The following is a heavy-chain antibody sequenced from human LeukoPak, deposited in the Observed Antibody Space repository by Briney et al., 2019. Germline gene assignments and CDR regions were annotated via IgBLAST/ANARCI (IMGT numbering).Heavy chain of an antibody. V-gene: IGHV3-30*04. Sequence: GGSLRLSCAASGFAFSTYAMHWVRQAPGKGLEWVAVISYDGRNKNYADSVKGRFTISRDNSKNTLYLQMNSLTTEDTAVYFCARDQVKRLFYFDYWGQGTLVTVSS. J-gene: IGHJ4*02. D-gene: IGHD4/OR15-4a*01. CDR2: ISYDGRNK. CDR1: GFAFSTYA. CDR3: ARDQVKRLFYFDY.